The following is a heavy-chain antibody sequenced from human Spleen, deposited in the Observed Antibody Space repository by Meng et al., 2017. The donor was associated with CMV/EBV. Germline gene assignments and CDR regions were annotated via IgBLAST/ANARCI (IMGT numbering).Heavy chain of an antibody. CDR2: IYPGDSDT. J-gene: IGHJ5*02. V-gene: IGHV5-51*01. CDR1: YSFPSYW. Sequence: YSFPSYWIGWVRQMPGKGLEWMGIIYPGDSDTRYSPSFQGQVTISADKSISTAYLQWSSLKASDTAMYYCARVPYCGGDCYPNWFDPWGQGTLVTVSS. CDR3: ARVPYCGGDCYPNWFDP. D-gene: IGHD2-21*01.